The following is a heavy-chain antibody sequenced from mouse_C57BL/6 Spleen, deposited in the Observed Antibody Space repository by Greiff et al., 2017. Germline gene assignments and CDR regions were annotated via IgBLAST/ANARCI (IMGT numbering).Heavy chain of an antibody. V-gene: IGHV1-50*01. CDR3: ARSRVYGSYFDY. CDR2: IDPSDSYT. CDR1: GYTFTSYW. Sequence: VQLQQPGAELVKPGASVKLSCKASGYTFTSYWMQWVKQRPGQGLEWIGEIDPSDSYTNYNQKFKGKATLTVDTSSTTAYMQLSSLTSEDSAVXYCARSRVYGSYFDYWGQGTTLTVSS. D-gene: IGHD1-1*01. J-gene: IGHJ2*01.